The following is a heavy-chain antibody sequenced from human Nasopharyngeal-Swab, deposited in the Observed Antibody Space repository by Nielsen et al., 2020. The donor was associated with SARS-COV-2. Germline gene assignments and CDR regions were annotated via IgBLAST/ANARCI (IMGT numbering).Heavy chain of an antibody. V-gene: IGHV4-39*07. CDR2: IYYSGST. Sequence: SETLSLTSTVSGGSISSSSYYWGWIRQPPGKGLEWIGSIYYSGSTYYNPSLKRRVTISVDTSKNQFSLKLSSVTAADTAVYYCARWGPINDFWSGYYRFDYWGQGTLVTVSS. J-gene: IGHJ4*02. D-gene: IGHD3-3*01. CDR3: ARWGPINDFWSGYYRFDY. CDR1: GGSISSSSYY.